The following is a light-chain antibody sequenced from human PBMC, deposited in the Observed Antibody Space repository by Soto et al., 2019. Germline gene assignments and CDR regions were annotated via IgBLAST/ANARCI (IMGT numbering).Light chain of an antibody. J-gene: IGKJ4*02. V-gene: IGKV3-11*01. CDR3: QQRSSWPLK. CDR2: GAS. Sequence: EIVLTHSPATLSLSPWERATLSCRASQSVGYHLAWYQQKPGQAPRLLIDGASNRATGIPARFSGSGSGTDFTLTISSLEPEDFAVYFCQQRSSWPLKFGGGTKVDIK. CDR1: QSVGYH.